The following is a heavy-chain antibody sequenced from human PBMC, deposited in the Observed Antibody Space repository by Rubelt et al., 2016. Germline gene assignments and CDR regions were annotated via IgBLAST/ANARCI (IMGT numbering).Heavy chain of an antibody. CDR2: ITASGGAR. CDR3: VRDEYGVGGDP. Sequence: EVQLVESGGGLVQPGGSLRLSCAASGFSFNIYEMNWVRQAPGKGLEWVSYITASGGARYCGDGVKGRFNVCRDNAKNLLLLQMNNVTGDDTALYYCVRDEYGVGGDPWGQGTLVTVSS. D-gene: IGHD2/OR15-2a*01. J-gene: IGHJ5*02. V-gene: IGHV3-48*03. CDR1: GFSFNIYE.